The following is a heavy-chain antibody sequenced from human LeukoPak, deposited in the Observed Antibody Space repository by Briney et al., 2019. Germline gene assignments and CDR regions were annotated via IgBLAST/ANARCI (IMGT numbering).Heavy chain of an antibody. D-gene: IGHD3-22*01. CDR3: ARVITMIGGRWGYFDY. V-gene: IGHV3-66*02. CDR2: IYSGGST. J-gene: IGHJ4*02. CDR1: GFTVSSNY. Sequence: PGGSLRLSCAASGFTVSSNYMSWVRQAPGKGLEGVSVIYSGGSTYYADSVKGRFTISRDNSKNTLYLQMNSLRAEDTAVYYCARVITMIGGRWGYFDYWGQGTLVTVSS.